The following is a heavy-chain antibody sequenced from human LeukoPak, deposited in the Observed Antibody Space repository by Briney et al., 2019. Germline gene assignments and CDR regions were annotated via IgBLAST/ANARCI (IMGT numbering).Heavy chain of an antibody. CDR3: ARDVRDILTGYYHDY. J-gene: IGHJ4*02. CDR1: GGSISSYY. CDR2: IYYSGST. V-gene: IGHV4-59*01. Sequence: PSETLSLTCTVSGGSISSYYWSWIRQPPGKGPEWIGYIYYSGSTNYNPSLKSRVTISVDTSKNQFSLRLSSVTAADTAVYYCARDVRDILTGYYHDYWGQGTLVTVSS. D-gene: IGHD3-9*01.